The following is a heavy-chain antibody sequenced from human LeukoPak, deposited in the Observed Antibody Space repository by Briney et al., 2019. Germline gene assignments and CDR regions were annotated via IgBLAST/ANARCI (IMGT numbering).Heavy chain of an antibody. D-gene: IGHD4-17*01. Sequence: SETLSLTCAVYGGSFSGYYWSWIRQPPGKGLEWIGEINHSGSTNYNPSLKSRVTISVDTSKNQFSLKLSSVTAADTAVYYCARGFYGRFAFDIWGQGTMVTVSS. V-gene: IGHV4-34*01. CDR1: GGSFSGYY. CDR3: ARGFYGRFAFDI. CDR2: INHSGST. J-gene: IGHJ3*02.